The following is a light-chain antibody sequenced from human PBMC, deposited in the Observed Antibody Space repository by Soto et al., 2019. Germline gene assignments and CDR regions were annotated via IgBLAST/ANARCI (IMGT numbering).Light chain of an antibody. J-gene: IGLJ1*01. Sequence: QSVLPQPPSVSGAPGQRVTISCTGISSNIGAGYDVHWYQQLPGTAPKLLIYGNSNRPSGVPDRFSGSKSGTSASLAITGLQAEDEADYYCQSYDSSLSGYVFGTGTKVTVL. CDR2: GNS. CDR3: QSYDSSLSGYV. CDR1: SSNIGAGYD. V-gene: IGLV1-40*01.